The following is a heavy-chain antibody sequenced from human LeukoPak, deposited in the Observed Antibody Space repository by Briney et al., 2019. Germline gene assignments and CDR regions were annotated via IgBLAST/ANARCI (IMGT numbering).Heavy chain of an antibody. D-gene: IGHD1-26*01. CDR2: ISYDGSNK. Sequence: GGSLRLSCAASGFTFSSYAMHWVRQAPGKGLEWVAVISYDGSNKYYADSVKGRFTISRDNSKNTLYLQMNSLRAEDTAVYYCAKDSGKSGSPLDYWGQGTLVTVSS. J-gene: IGHJ4*02. CDR3: AKDSGKSGSPLDY. CDR1: GFTFSSYA. V-gene: IGHV3-30-3*01.